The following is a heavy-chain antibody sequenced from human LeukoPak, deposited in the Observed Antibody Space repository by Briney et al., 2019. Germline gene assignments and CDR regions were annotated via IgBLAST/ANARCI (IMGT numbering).Heavy chain of an antibody. CDR3: SRELAWGPADY. D-gene: IGHD7-27*01. J-gene: IGHJ4*02. CDR2: TYYRSGWYN. Sequence: QSLTLTCAISGISVSSDRTAWGCIRQSPSRELEWLGRTYYRSGWYNDYAISLKSRITISPDSSKNQVSLQLSSVTPEDTAVYYCSRELAWGPADYWGQGTLVTVSS. CDR1: GISVSSDRTA. V-gene: IGHV6-1*01.